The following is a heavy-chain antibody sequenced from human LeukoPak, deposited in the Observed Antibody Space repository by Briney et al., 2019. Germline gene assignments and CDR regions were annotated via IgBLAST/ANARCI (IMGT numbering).Heavy chain of an antibody. Sequence: SETLSLTCAVYGGSFSGYYWSWIRQPPGKGLEWIGEINHSGSTNCNPSLKSRVTISVDTSKNQFSLKLSSVTAADAAVYYCARGRGIAVAGTLYGMDVWGKGTTVTVSS. CDR2: INHSGST. CDR3: ARGRGIAVAGTLYGMDV. V-gene: IGHV4-34*01. J-gene: IGHJ6*04. D-gene: IGHD6-19*01. CDR1: GGSFSGYY.